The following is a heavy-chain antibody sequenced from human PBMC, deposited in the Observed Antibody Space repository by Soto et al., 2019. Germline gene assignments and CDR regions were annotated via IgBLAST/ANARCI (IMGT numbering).Heavy chain of an antibody. CDR3: ARLSGSWQSWFDP. J-gene: IGHJ5*02. Sequence: QVQLQESGPGLVKPSQTLSLTCIVSGGSISSNDFYWSWIRQHPGKGLEWIGYIYYRRNTYYNPSIKSRVTILVDTSKNQCSLKVSSVTAADTAVYYCARLSGSWQSWFDPCSQATQVTVSS. V-gene: IGHV4-31*03. CDR2: IYYRRNT. D-gene: IGHD6-13*01. CDR1: GGSISSNDFY.